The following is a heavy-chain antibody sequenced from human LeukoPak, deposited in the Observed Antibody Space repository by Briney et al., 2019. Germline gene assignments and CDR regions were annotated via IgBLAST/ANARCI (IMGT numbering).Heavy chain of an antibody. V-gene: IGHV1-69*13. J-gene: IGHJ5*02. CDR2: IIPIFGTA. Sequence: SVEVSCKASGGTFSSYAISWVRQAPGQGLEWMGGIIPIFGTANYAQEFQGRVTITADESTSTAYMELSSLRSEDTAVYYCARDLEDCSSTSCPLNWFDPWGQGTLVTVSS. CDR3: ARDLEDCSSTSCPLNWFDP. CDR1: GGTFSSYA. D-gene: IGHD2-2*01.